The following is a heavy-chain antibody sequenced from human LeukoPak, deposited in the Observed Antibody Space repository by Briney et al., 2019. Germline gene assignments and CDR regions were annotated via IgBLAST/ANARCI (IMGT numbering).Heavy chain of an antibody. V-gene: IGHV3-21*01. D-gene: IGHD6-13*01. Sequence: PGGSLRLSCAASGFTFSSYSMNWVRQAPGKGLEWVSSISSSSSYTYYADSVKGRFTISRDNAKNSLYLQMNSLRAEDTAVYYCARDVAASDYWGQGTLVTVSS. CDR1: GFTFSSYS. CDR3: ARDVAASDY. CDR2: ISSSSSYT. J-gene: IGHJ4*02.